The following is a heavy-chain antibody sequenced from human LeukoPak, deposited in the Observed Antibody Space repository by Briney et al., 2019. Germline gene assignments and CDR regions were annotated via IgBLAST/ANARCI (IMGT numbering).Heavy chain of an antibody. CDR3: AREGYCSSTSCPTRGAFDI. V-gene: IGHV4-59*01. CDR1: GGSISSYY. Sequence: SETLSLTCTVSGGSISSYYWSWIRQPPGKGLEWIGYIYYSGSTNYNPSLKSRVTISVDTSKNQFSLKLSSVTAADTAVYYCAREGYCSSTSCPTRGAFDIWGQGTMVTVSS. D-gene: IGHD2-2*01. J-gene: IGHJ3*02. CDR2: IYYSGST.